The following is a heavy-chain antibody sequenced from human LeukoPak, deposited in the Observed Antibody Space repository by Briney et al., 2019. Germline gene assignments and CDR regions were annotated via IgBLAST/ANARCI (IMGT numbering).Heavy chain of an antibody. D-gene: IGHD6-19*01. CDR3: ARDASVSSGWYWRSYYYYGMDV. J-gene: IGHJ6*02. V-gene: IGHV3-30-3*01. CDR2: ISYDGSNK. Sequence: GGSLRLSCAASGFTFSSYAMHWVRQAPGKGLEWVAVISYDGSNKYYADSVEGRFTISRDNSKNTLYLQMNSLRAEDTAVYYCARDASVSSGWYWRSYYYYGMDVWGQGTTVTVSS. CDR1: GFTFSSYA.